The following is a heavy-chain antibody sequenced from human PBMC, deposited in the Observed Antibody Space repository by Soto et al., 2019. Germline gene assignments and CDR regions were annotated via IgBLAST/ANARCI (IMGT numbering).Heavy chain of an antibody. J-gene: IGHJ3*02. Sequence: GGSLRLSCAASGFTFDDYAMHWVRQAPGKGLEWVSGISWNSGSIGYADSVKGRLTISRDNAKNSLYLQMNSLRAEDTALYYCANGYYGSGSYFDAFDIWGQGTMVTVSS. CDR1: GFTFDDYA. CDR2: ISWNSGSI. D-gene: IGHD3-10*01. V-gene: IGHV3-9*01. CDR3: ANGYYGSGSYFDAFDI.